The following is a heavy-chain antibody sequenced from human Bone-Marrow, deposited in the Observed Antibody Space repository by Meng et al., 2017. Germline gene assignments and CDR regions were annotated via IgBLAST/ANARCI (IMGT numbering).Heavy chain of an antibody. D-gene: IGHD2-2*01. J-gene: IGHJ4*02. CDR2: IIPIFGTA. V-gene: IGHV1-69*13. CDR3: ARKAGNCISTTCYSLDY. Sequence: SVKVSCKASGGTFSSYAISWVRQAPGQGLEWMGGIIPIFGTANYAQKFQGRVTITAGESTSTVYMELTRLTSEDTAVYFCARKAGNCISTTCYSLDYWGQGTLVTVSS. CDR1: GGTFSSYA.